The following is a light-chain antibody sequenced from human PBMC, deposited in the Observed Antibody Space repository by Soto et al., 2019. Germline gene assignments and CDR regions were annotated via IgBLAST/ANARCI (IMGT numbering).Light chain of an antibody. Sequence: DIQMTQSPPSLSASVGDRVTITCRASQDISNFLAWYQQKPGKVPKLLIYAAFTLQSGVPSRFSGSGSGTDFTLTISSLQPEDVATYYCQKYNSALWTFGQGTKVDIK. CDR3: QKYNSALWT. J-gene: IGKJ1*01. CDR1: QDISNF. V-gene: IGKV1-27*01. CDR2: AAF.